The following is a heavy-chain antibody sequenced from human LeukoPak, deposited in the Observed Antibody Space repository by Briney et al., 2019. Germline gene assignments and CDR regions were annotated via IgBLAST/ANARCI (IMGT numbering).Heavy chain of an antibody. CDR2: INPSNGYT. CDR3: ARYPVDYYDSSGFDY. CDR1: GYTFTSHG. V-gene: IGHV1-18*01. J-gene: IGHJ4*02. Sequence: ASVKVSCKASGYTFTSHGINWVRQAPGQGLEWMGWINPSNGYTNDAQKLQGRLAMTTDTSTSTANMELRSLRSDDTAVYYCARYPVDYYDSSGFDYWGQGTLVTVSS. D-gene: IGHD3-22*01.